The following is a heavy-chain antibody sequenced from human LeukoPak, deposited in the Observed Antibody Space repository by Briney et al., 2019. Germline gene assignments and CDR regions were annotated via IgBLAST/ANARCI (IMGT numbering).Heavy chain of an antibody. J-gene: IGHJ6*02. CDR2: ISSSSSTI. CDR1: GFTFSTYS. V-gene: IGHV3-48*01. D-gene: IGHD3-3*01. Sequence: GGSLRLSCAASGFTFSTYSMNWVRQAPGKGLEWVSYISSSSSTIYYADSVKGRFTISRDNSKNTLYLQMNSLRAEDTAVYYCARDLYYDFWSGYYYYYGMDVWGQGTTVTVSS. CDR3: ARDLYYDFWSGYYYYYGMDV.